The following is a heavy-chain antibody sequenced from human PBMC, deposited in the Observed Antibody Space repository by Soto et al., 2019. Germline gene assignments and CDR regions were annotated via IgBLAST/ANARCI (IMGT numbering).Heavy chain of an antibody. CDR3: ASASYYYDSSGYSDAFDI. J-gene: IGHJ3*02. D-gene: IGHD3-22*01. CDR2: ISAYNGNT. CDR1: GYTFTSYG. V-gene: IGHV1-18*01. Sequence: GASVKVSCKASGYTFTSYGISWVRQAPGQGLEWMGWISAYNGNTNYAQKLQGRVTMTTDTSTSTAYMELRSLRSDDTAVYYCASASYYYDSSGYSDAFDIWGQGTMVTVSS.